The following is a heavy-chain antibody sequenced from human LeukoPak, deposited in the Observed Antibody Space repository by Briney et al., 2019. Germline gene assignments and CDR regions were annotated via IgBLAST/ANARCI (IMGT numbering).Heavy chain of an antibody. CDR3: AGGLGFLIES. V-gene: IGHV3-23*01. CDR2: ISGGAGGT. Sequence: GGSLGLSCAASGFTFSSYAMSWVRQVPGKGLEWVSAISGGAGGTYYADSVKGRFTISRDNSKNTLYLQMNSLRVEDTAVYFCAGGLGFLIESWGQGTLVTVSS. CDR1: GFTFSSYA. D-gene: IGHD3-3*01. J-gene: IGHJ4*02.